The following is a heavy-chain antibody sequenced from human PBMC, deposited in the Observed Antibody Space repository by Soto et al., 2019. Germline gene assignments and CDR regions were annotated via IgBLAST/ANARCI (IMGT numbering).Heavy chain of an antibody. CDR2: IYYSGST. J-gene: IGHJ5*02. CDR1: GGSISSGGYY. CDR3: ARYCSGGSCNYSRRNWFDP. D-gene: IGHD2-15*01. V-gene: IGHV4-31*03. Sequence: SETLSLTCTVSGGSISSGGYYWSWIRQHPGKGLEWIGYIYYSGSTYYNPSLKSRVTISVDTSKNQFSLKLSSVTAADTAVYYCARYCSGGSCNYSRRNWFDPWGQGTLVTVSS.